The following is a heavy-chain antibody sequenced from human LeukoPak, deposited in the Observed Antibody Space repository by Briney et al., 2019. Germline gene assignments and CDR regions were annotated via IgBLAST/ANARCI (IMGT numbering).Heavy chain of an antibody. CDR3: ARGALLGIVITTGAFDI. D-gene: IGHD2/OR15-2a*01. Sequence: ASVKVSCKAPGYTFTGYYMHWVRQAPGQGLEWMGWINPNSGGTNYAQKFQGRVTMTRDTSISTAYMELSRLRSDDTAVYYCARGALLGIVITTGAFDIWGQGTMVTVSS. V-gene: IGHV1-2*02. CDR1: GYTFTGYY. J-gene: IGHJ3*02. CDR2: INPNSGGT.